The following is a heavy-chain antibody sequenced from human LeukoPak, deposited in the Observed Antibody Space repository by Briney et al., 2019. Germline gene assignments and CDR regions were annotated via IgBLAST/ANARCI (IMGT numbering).Heavy chain of an antibody. CDR2: IYTIGNT. Sequence: SETLSLTCTVSGGSISSYYWSWIRQPAGKGLEWIGRIYTIGNTNYKPSLKSRVTMSVDTSKNQFSLKLSSVTAADTAVYYCARSRYYHDSSRYYGFDYWGQGTLVTVSS. D-gene: IGHD3-22*01. V-gene: IGHV4-4*07. J-gene: IGHJ4*02. CDR1: GGSISSYY. CDR3: ARSRYYHDSSRYYGFDY.